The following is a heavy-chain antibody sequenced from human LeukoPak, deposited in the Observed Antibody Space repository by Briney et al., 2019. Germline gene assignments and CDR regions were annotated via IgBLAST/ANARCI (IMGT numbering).Heavy chain of an antibody. D-gene: IGHD6-13*01. CDR1: GGSISSSSYY. Sequence: PETLSLTCTVSGGSISSSSYYWGWIRQPPGKGLEWIGSIYYSGSTYYNPSLKSRVTISVDTSKNQFSLKLSSVTAADTAVYYCARDADSSSWYRIYWGQGTLVTVSS. CDR3: ARDADSSSWYRIY. CDR2: IYYSGST. J-gene: IGHJ4*02. V-gene: IGHV4-39*02.